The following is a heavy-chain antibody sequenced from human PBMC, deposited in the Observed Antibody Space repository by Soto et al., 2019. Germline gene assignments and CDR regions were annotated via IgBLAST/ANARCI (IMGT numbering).Heavy chain of an antibody. CDR3: ARDRVDRPGFDY. D-gene: IGHD3-9*01. Sequence: PSETLSLTCAVSGGSISSGDYYWNWIRQFPGKGLEWIGYIYYSGSTYYNPSLKSRLTMSVDTSKNQFSLRLNSVTAADTAIYYCARDRVDRPGFDYWGQGALVTVSS. V-gene: IGHV4-31*11. J-gene: IGHJ4*02. CDR2: IYYSGST. CDR1: GGSISSGDYY.